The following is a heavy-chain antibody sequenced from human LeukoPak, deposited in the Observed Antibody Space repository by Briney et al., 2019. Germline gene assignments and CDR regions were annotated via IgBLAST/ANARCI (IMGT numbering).Heavy chain of an antibody. CDR1: GFTFSSYA. D-gene: IGHD6-13*01. CDR3: AHLGSSWYVILDY. J-gene: IGHJ4*02. V-gene: IGHV3-23*01. Sequence: GGSLRLSCAASGFTFSSYAMSWVRQAPGKGLEWVSAISGSGGSTYYADSVKGRFTISRDNSKNTLYLQMNSLRAEDTAVYYCAHLGSSWYVILDYWGQGTLVTVSS. CDR2: ISGSGGST.